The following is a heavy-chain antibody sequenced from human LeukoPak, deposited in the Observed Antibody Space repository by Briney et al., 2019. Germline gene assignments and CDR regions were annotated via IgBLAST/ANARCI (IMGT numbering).Heavy chain of an antibody. V-gene: IGHV3-48*01. CDR3: LSLYYDSSGYHDY. CDR1: GFTFSSYS. Sequence: PGGSLRLSCAASGFTFSSYSMNWVRQAPGKGLEWVSYISSSSSTIYYADSVKGRFTISRDNAKNSRYLQMNSLRAEDTAVYYCLSLYYDSSGYHDYWGQGTLVTVSS. D-gene: IGHD3-22*01. CDR2: ISSSSSTI. J-gene: IGHJ4*02.